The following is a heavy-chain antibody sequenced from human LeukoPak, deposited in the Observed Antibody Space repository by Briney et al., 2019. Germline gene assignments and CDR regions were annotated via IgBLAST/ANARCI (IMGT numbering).Heavy chain of an antibody. V-gene: IGHV1-18*01. CDR1: GGTFSSYA. CDR3: ARGHYDSSGYFY. CDR2: ISAYNGNT. D-gene: IGHD3-22*01. Sequence: ASVKVSCKASGGTFSSYAISWVRQAPGQGLEWMGWISAYNGNTNYAQKLQGRVTMTTDTSTSTAYMELSSLRSEDTAVYYCARGHYDSSGYFYWGQGTLVTVSS. J-gene: IGHJ4*02.